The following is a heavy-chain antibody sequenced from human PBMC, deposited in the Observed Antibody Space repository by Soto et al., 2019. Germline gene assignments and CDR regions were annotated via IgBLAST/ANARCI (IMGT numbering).Heavy chain of an antibody. CDR3: ARVTMDDAFDI. D-gene: IGHD3-10*01. Sequence: GASVKVSCNISGGTFNTIALSWVRQAPGQGLEWMGWINPNSGGTNYAQKFQGRVTMTRDTSISTAYMELSRLRSDDTAVYYCARVTMDDAFDIWGQGTMVTVSS. CDR1: GGTFNTIA. V-gene: IGHV1-2*02. CDR2: INPNSGGT. J-gene: IGHJ3*02.